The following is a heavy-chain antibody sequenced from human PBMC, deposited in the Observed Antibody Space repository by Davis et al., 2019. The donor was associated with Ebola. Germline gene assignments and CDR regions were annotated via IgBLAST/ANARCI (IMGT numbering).Heavy chain of an antibody. CDR3: ARDLGRVATIGFDY. V-gene: IGHV3-33*08. J-gene: IGHJ4*02. Sequence: GESLKISCAASGFTFSSYGMHWVRQAPGKGLEWVAVIWYDGSNKYYADSVKGRFTISRDNSKNTLYLQMNSLRAEDTAVYYCARDLGRVATIGFDYWGQGTLVTVSS. CDR2: IWYDGSNK. CDR1: GFTFSSYG. D-gene: IGHD5-12*01.